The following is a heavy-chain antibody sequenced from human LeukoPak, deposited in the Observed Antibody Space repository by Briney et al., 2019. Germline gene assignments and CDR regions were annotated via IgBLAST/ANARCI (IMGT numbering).Heavy chain of an antibody. CDR2: ISYDGSNK. CDR3: ARGGLRQQLVRGDHFDD. D-gene: IGHD6-13*01. CDR1: GFTFSSYA. Sequence: PGGSLRLSCAASGFTFSSYAMHWVRQAPGKGLEWVAVISYDGSNKYYADSVKGRFTISRDNSKNTLYLQMNSLRAEDTAVYYCARGGLRQQLVRGDHFDDWGQGTLATVSS. V-gene: IGHV3-30*04. J-gene: IGHJ4*02.